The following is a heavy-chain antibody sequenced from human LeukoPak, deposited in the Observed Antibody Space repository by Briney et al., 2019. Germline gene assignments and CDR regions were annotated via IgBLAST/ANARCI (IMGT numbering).Heavy chain of an antibody. CDR3: ARLDKRGSIAAAAPLDY. CDR2: ISSSSSTI. D-gene: IGHD6-13*01. J-gene: IGHJ4*02. V-gene: IGHV3-48*04. CDR1: GFTFSSYS. Sequence: GGSLRLSCAASGFTFSSYSMNWVRQAPGKGLEWVSYISSSSSTIYYADSVKGRFTISRDNAENSLYLQMNSLRAEDTAVYYCARLDKRGSIAAAAPLDYWGQGTLVTVSS.